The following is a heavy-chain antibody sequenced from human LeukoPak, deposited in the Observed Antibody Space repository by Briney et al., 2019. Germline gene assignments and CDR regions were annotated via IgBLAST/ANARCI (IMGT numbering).Heavy chain of an antibody. CDR1: GFTFSSYN. CDR2: INTNGSPT. V-gene: IGHV3-74*01. Sequence: PGGSLRLSCAASGFTFSSYNMNWVRQAPGKGLVWVARINTNGSPTQYADSVKGRFTISRDNAKTTLYLQMNSLRDEDTAVYYCAGDLISGSGSLGYWGQGTLVTVSS. D-gene: IGHD3-10*01. J-gene: IGHJ4*02. CDR3: AGDLISGSGSLGY.